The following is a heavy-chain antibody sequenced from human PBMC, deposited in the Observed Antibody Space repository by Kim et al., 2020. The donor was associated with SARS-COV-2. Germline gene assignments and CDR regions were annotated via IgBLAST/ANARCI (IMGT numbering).Heavy chain of an antibody. CDR3: TKPRAWANTFDV. Sequence: TLFNPPLRSRLTMSQGASKNQFSLRLSSVTAADTAVYYCTKPRAWANTFDVWGRGTMVTVSS. CDR2: T. V-gene: IGHV4-39*01. J-gene: IGHJ3*01. D-gene: IGHD2-8*01.